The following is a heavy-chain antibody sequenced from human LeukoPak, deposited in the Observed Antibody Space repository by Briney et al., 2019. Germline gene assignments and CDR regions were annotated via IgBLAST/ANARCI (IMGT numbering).Heavy chain of an antibody. D-gene: IGHD6-19*01. CDR1: GGSFSGYY. CDR3: ARNRGWYTY. J-gene: IGHJ4*02. CDR2: INHSGST. V-gene: IGHV4-34*01. Sequence: SETLSLTCAVYGGSFSGYYWSWIRQPPGKGLEWIGEINHSGSTNYNPSLKSRVTISVDTSKNQFSLKLSPVTAADTAVYYCARNRGWYTYWGQGTLVTVSS.